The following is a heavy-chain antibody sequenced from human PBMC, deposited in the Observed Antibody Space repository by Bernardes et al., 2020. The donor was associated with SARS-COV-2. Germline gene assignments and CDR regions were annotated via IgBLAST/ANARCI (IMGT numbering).Heavy chain of an antibody. CDR1: GFSFGTYD. Sequence: ASLKVSCKASGFSFGTYDINWVRQATGEGPEWMGWMNPSSGNTGYAQKFQGRILMTRNTSTTTAYMELSSLRSEDTAVYYCARGGGMDVWGPGTTVTVSS. CDR2: MNPSSGNT. J-gene: IGHJ6*02. V-gene: IGHV1-8*01. CDR3: ARGGGMDV.